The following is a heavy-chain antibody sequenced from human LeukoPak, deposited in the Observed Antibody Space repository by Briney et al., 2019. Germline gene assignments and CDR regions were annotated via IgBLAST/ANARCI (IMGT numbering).Heavy chain of an antibody. J-gene: IGHJ4*02. Sequence: GASEKVSCKASVYTFTGYYMHWVRQAPGQGLEWMGWIDPNSGGTNYAQKFQGRVTMTRDTSISTAYMELSRLRSDDTAVYYCARGGYYDSSGYYYPFDYWGQGTLVTVSS. V-gene: IGHV1-2*02. D-gene: IGHD3-22*01. CDR2: IDPNSGGT. CDR1: VYTFTGYY. CDR3: ARGGYYDSSGYYYPFDY.